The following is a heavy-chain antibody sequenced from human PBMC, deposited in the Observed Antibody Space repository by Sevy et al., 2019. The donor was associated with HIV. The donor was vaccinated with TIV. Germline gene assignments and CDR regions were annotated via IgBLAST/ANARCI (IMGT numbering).Heavy chain of an antibody. D-gene: IGHD3-10*01. Sequence: ASVKVSCKASGGTFSSYAISWVRQAPGQGLEWMGGIIPIFSTANYAQKFQGRVTITADESTSTAYMELSSLRSEDTAAYYCARGRDYYGSGSYYNPYDAYYYYGMDIWGQGTTVTVSS. CDR2: IIPIFSTA. V-gene: IGHV1-69*13. CDR3: ARGRDYYGSGSYYNPYDAYYYYGMDI. CDR1: GGTFSSYA. J-gene: IGHJ6*01.